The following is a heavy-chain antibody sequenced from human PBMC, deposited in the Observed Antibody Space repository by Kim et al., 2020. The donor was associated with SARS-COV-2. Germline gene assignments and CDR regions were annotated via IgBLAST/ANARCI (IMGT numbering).Heavy chain of an antibody. CDR2: SST. J-gene: IGHJ4*02. V-gene: IGHV3-74*01. CDR3: ARGALYFDY. Sequence: SSTSCADSVKGRFTISRDNAKNTLYLQMNSLRAEDTAVYYCARGALYFDYWGQGTLVTVSS. D-gene: IGHD3-16*02.